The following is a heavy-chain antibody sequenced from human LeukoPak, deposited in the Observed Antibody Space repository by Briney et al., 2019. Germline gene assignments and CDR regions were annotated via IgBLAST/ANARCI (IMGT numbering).Heavy chain of an antibody. D-gene: IGHD3-10*01. V-gene: IGHV1-46*01. CDR3: ARVPFMVRGVIISWFDP. J-gene: IGHJ5*02. Sequence: ASVKVSCKASGYTFTSYYMHWVRQAPGQGLEWMGIINPSGGSTSYAQKLQGRVTMTTDTSTSTAYMELRSLRSDDTAVYYCARVPFMVRGVIISWFDPWGQGTLVTVSS. CDR1: GYTFTSYY. CDR2: INPSGGST.